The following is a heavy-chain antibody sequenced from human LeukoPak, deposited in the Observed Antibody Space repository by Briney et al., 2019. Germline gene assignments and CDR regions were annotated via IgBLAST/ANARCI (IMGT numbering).Heavy chain of an antibody. V-gene: IGHV1-69*06. CDR3: ARGEEMATIYEPFDY. CDR2: IIPIFGTA. J-gene: IGHJ4*02. Sequence: GASVKVSCKASGYTFTSYGISWVRQAPGQGLEWMGGIIPIFGTANYAQKFQGRVTITADKSTSTAYMELSSLRSEDTAVYYCARGEEMATIYEPFDYWGQGTLVTVSS. D-gene: IGHD5-24*01. CDR1: GYTFTSYG.